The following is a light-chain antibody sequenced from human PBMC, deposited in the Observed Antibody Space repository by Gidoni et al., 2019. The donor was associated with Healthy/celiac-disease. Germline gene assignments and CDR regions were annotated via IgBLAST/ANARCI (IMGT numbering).Light chain of an antibody. Sequence: SYVLTQPPSGSVAPGKTARITCGGNNIGSKSVHWYQQKPRQAPLLVVYDDSDRPSRIPERFSGSNSGNTATLTISRVEAGDEAYYYCQVWDSSSDPVVFGGGTKLTVL. CDR3: QVWDSSSDPVV. V-gene: IGLV3-21*03. J-gene: IGLJ2*01. CDR2: DDS. CDR1: NIGSKS.